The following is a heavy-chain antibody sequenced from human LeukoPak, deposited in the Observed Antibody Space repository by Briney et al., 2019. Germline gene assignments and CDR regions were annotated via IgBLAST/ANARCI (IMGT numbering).Heavy chain of an antibody. CDR3: AKAPPSSYYYYYGMDV. CDR1: GFTFSSYA. Sequence: PGGSLRLSCAASGFTFSSYAMSWVPQAPGKGREWVSAISGSGGITYYADSVKGRFTISRDISKNTLYLQMNSLRAEDTAVYYCAKAPPSSYYYYYGMDVWGQGTTVTVSS. D-gene: IGHD6-13*01. CDR2: ISGSGGIT. J-gene: IGHJ6*02. V-gene: IGHV3-23*01.